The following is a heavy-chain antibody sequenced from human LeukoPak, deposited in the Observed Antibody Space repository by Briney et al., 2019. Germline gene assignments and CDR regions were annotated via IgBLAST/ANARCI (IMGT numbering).Heavy chain of an antibody. J-gene: IGHJ2*01. D-gene: IGHD5-24*01. CDR3: ARGCRDGYSNYWYFDL. CDR1: GASISSGSYY. V-gene: IGHV4-61*02. CDR2: IFPSGST. Sequence: PSETLSLTCTVSGASISSGSYYWSWIRQPAGKGLEYIGLIFPSGSTNYNPSLKSRLTISVDTSKNQFSLKLSSVTAADTAVYYCARGCRDGYSNYWYFDLWGRGTLVTVSS.